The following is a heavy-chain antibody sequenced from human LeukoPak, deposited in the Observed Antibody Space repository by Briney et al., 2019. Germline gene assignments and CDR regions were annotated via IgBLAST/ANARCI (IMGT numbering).Heavy chain of an antibody. J-gene: IGHJ4*02. Sequence: GRSLRLSCAASGFTFSSYGMHWVRQAPGKGLEWVAVIPYDGSNKYYADSVKGRFTISRDNSKNTLYLQMNSLRAEDTAVYYCAKAGKLGKAFDYWGQGALVTVSS. CDR2: IPYDGSNK. D-gene: IGHD3-10*01. CDR1: GFTFSSYG. CDR3: AKAGKLGKAFDY. V-gene: IGHV3-30*18.